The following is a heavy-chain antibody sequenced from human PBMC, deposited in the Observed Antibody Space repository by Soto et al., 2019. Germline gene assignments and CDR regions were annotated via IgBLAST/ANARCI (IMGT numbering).Heavy chain of an antibody. Sequence: PGQALEISCKGSGYNFNRYWITWVRQLPGGRLEWLGWIYSIGSYTNYSRFFQGHVIISSDESINTSYLQWSSLKTSDTAVYFCARHGDWAANFLDSWGQGTLVTVST. CDR2: IYSIGSYT. D-gene: IGHD6-25*01. V-gene: IGHV5-10-1*01. CDR1: GYNFNRYW. J-gene: IGHJ4*02. CDR3: ARHGDWAANFLDS.